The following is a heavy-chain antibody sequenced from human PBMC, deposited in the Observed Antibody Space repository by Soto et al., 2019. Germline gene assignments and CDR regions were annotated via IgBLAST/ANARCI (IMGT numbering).Heavy chain of an antibody. Sequence: QVQLVQSGAEVKKPGSSVKVSCKASGGTFSSYAFSWVRQAPGQGLEWMGGIIPIFGTANYAQRFQGRVTITVDECTSTAYMEVSSLRSEDAAMYDCAREGYGDYGKPFDYWGQGTLITVSS. J-gene: IGHJ4*02. D-gene: IGHD4-17*01. CDR1: GGTFSSYA. CDR3: AREGYGDYGKPFDY. CDR2: IIPIFGTA. V-gene: IGHV1-69*01.